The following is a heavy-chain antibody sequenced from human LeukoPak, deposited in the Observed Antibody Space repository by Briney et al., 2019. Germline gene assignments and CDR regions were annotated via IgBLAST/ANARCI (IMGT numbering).Heavy chain of an antibody. Sequence: PGGSLRLSCAASGFTFSIHWMTWVRQAPGKGLEWVATIKPDGNDKYFVDSVKGRFTISRDNAKNSLYLQMNSLRAEDTAVYYCTRDQVAYSSSPTPFYWGQGTLVTVSS. D-gene: IGHD6-6*01. J-gene: IGHJ4*02. CDR1: GFTFSIHW. V-gene: IGHV3-7*03. CDR2: IKPDGNDK. CDR3: TRDQVAYSSSPTPFY.